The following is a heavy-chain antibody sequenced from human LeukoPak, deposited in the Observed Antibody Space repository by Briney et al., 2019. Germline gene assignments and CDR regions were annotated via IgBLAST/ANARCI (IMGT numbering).Heavy chain of an antibody. D-gene: IGHD3-10*01. CDR3: ARTRFGELWSFDY. Sequence: SETLSLTCAVSGYSISSSNWWGWIRQPPGKGLEWIGYIYYSGSTNHNPSLKSRVTMSVDTSKNQFSLKLSSVTALDTAVYYCARTRFGELWSFDYWGQGTLVTVSS. V-gene: IGHV4-28*06. CDR2: IYYSGST. CDR1: GYSISSSNW. J-gene: IGHJ4*02.